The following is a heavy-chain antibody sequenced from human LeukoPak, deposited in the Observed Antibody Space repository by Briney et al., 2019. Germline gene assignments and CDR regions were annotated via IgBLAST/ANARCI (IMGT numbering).Heavy chain of an antibody. Sequence: SETLSLTCTVSGGSISSYYWSWIRQPPGKGLEWIGYIYYSGSTNYNPSLKSRVTISVDTSKNQFSLKLSSVTAADTAVYYCARGIGYSSGWYWYYFDYWGQGTLVTVSS. CDR3: ARGIGYSSGWYWYYFDY. CDR2: IYYSGST. CDR1: GGSISSYY. V-gene: IGHV4-59*01. J-gene: IGHJ4*02. D-gene: IGHD6-19*01.